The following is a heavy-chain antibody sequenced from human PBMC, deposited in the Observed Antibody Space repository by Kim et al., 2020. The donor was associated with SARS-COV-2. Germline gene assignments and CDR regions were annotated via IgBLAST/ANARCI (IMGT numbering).Heavy chain of an antibody. D-gene: IGHD3-16*01. CDR1: GFTFSDYA. V-gene: IGHV3-64D*06. CDR3: VRYGRSYGAVH. Sequence: GGSLRLSCSASGFTFSDYAIHGVRRTPGMGLQYVSATTRDGDGSFYVDSVKDRFTIFRDNSKNTLFLQMSGLRIEDTTIYYCVRYGRSYGAVHWGQGTLVSVS. J-gene: IGHJ4*02. CDR2: TTRDGDGS.